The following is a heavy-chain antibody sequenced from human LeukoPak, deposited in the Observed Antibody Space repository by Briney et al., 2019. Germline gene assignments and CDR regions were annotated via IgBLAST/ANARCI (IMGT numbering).Heavy chain of an antibody. J-gene: IGHJ4*02. CDR2: INHSGST. Sequence: SETLSLTCAVYGGSLSGYYWSWIRQPPGKGLEWIGEINHSGSTNYNPSLKSRVTISVDTSKNQFSLKLSSVTAADTAVYYCARDAFYYGSGSSWGQGTLVTVSS. V-gene: IGHV4-34*01. CDR1: GGSLSGYY. CDR3: ARDAFYYGSGSS. D-gene: IGHD3-10*01.